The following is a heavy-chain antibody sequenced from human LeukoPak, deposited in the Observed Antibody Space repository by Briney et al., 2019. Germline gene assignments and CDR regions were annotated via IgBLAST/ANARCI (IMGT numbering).Heavy chain of an antibody. Sequence: ASVKVSCKASGGTFSSYAISWVRQAPGQGLEWMGGIIPIFGTANYAQKFQGRVTMTRDTSTSTVYMELSSLRSEDTAVYYCARSFDDYGDYVLDYWGQGTLVTVSS. CDR3: ARSFDDYGDYVLDY. V-gene: IGHV1-69*05. CDR1: GGTFSSYA. CDR2: IIPIFGTA. J-gene: IGHJ4*02. D-gene: IGHD4-17*01.